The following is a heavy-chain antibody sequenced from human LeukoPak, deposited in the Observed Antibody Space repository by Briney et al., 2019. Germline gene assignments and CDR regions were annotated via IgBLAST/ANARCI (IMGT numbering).Heavy chain of an antibody. V-gene: IGHV3-74*01. D-gene: IGHD2-15*01. CDR3: ARAVVVVAAMYNWFDP. J-gene: IGHJ5*02. CDR1: GFTFSSYW. Sequence: GGSLRLSCAASGFTFSSYWMHWVRQAPGKGLVWVSRINSDGSSTSYADSVKGRFTISRDNAKNTLYLQMNSLRAEDTAVYYCARAVVVVAAMYNWFDPWGQGTLVTVSS. CDR2: INSDGSST.